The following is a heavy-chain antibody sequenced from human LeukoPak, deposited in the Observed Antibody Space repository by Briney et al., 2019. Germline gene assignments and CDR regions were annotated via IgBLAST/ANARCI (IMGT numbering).Heavy chain of an antibody. CDR2: ISSSGSTI. Sequence: PGGTLRLTCAASGFTFSDYYMSWIRQAPGKGLEWVSYISSSGSTIYYADSVKGRFTISRDNAKNSLYLQMNSLRAEDAAVYYCARDPLEMRFGVYCYYYYGMDVWGQGTTVTVSS. V-gene: IGHV3-11*01. CDR3: ARDPLEMRFGVYCYYYYGMDV. D-gene: IGHD3-10*01. CDR1: GFTFSDYY. J-gene: IGHJ6*02.